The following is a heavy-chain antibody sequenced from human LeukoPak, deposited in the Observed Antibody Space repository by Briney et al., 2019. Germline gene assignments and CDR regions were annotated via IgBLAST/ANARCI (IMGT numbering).Heavy chain of an antibody. CDR1: GGSISSYY. J-gene: IGHJ4*02. Sequence: SETLSLTCTVSGGSISSYYWSWIRQPPGKGLGWIGYIYYSGSTNYNPSLKSRVTISVDTSKNQFSLKLSSVTAADTAVYYCARVDTDYYDSSGYVDWGQGTLVTVSS. CDR2: IYYSGST. V-gene: IGHV4-59*01. D-gene: IGHD3-22*01. CDR3: ARVDTDYYDSSGYVD.